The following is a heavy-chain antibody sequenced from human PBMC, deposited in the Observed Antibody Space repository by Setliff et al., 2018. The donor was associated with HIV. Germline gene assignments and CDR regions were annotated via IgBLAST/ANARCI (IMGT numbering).Heavy chain of an antibody. V-gene: IGHV4-39*01. CDR3: ARLRSYGDPKRFFDY. J-gene: IGHJ4*02. CDR2: VSQSGST. Sequence: SETLSLTCSVSGVSINRTDHYWGWIRQSPGKSLEWIGSVSQSGSTYYNPSLKSRVTISVDTSKNQFSLKVSSVTAADTALYYCARLRSYGDPKRFFDYWGQGTLVTVSS. D-gene: IGHD4-17*01. CDR1: GVSINRTDHY.